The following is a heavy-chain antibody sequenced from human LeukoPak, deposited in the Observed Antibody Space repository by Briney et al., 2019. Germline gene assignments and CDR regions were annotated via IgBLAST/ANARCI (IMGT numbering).Heavy chain of an antibody. CDR2: ISSSGSTI. Sequence: GGSLRLSCAASGFTFSSYEMNWVRQAPGKGLEWVSYISSSGSTIYYADSMKGRFTISRDNAKNSLYLQMNGLRAEDTAVYYCARLPRPGYGTTTDYWGQGTLVTVSS. V-gene: IGHV3-48*03. CDR3: ARLPRPGYGTTTDY. CDR1: GFTFSSYE. J-gene: IGHJ4*02. D-gene: IGHD4-17*01.